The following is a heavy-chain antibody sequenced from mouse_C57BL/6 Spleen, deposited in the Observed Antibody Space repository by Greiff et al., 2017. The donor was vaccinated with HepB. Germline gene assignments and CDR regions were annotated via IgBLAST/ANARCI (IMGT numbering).Heavy chain of an antibody. D-gene: IGHD2-3*01. CDR3: ARFDGYYFYAMDY. CDR2: IYPGDGDT. CDR1: GYAFSSYW. Sequence: VQLQQSGAELVKPGASVKISCKASGYAFSSYWMNWVQQRPGKGLEWIGQIYPGDGDTNYNGKFKGKATLTADKSSSTAYMPLSSLTSKDSAVYICARFDGYYFYAMDYWGQGTSVTVSS. J-gene: IGHJ4*01. V-gene: IGHV1-80*01.